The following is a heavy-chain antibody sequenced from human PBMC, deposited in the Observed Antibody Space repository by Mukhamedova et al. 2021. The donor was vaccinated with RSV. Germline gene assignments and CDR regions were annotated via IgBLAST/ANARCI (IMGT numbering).Heavy chain of an antibody. D-gene: IGHD1-20*01. CDR2: INAGNGNT. V-gene: IGHV1-3*01. Sequence: GQRLEWMGWINAGNGNTKYSQKFQGRVTITSDTSAITAYMELSSLRSEDTAVYYCSRCVTGTKRSYMMSVLDAFDIWGQGTMVTVS. CDR3: SRCVTGTKRSYMMSVLDAFDI. J-gene: IGHJ3*02.